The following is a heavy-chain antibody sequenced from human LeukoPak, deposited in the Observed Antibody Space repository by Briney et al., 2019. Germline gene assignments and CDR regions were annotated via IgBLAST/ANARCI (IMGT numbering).Heavy chain of an antibody. CDR1: GGSISSGDYY. J-gene: IGHJ4*02. Sequence: SETLSLTCTVSGGSISSGDYYWSWIRQPPGKGLEWIGYTYYSGNTYYNPSLKSRVTISVDTSKNQFSLKLGSVTAADTAVYYCARGRYVDTLDYWGQGTLVTVSS. V-gene: IGHV4-30-4*02. CDR3: ARGRYVDTLDY. D-gene: IGHD5-18*01. CDR2: TYYSGNT.